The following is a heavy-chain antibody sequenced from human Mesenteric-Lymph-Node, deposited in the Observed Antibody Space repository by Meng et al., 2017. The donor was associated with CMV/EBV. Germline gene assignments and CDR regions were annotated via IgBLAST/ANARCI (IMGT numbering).Heavy chain of an antibody. D-gene: IGHD2-15*01. Sequence: GESLKISCAASGFTFSRYWMHWVRQVPGKGLEWVSSISSSRNYEYYAESVKGRFTISGDNAKNSVYLQMNNLGAEDTAVYYCARVGCSGGSCYLQHWGQGTLVTVSS. CDR2: ISSSRNYE. CDR1: GFTFSRYW. V-gene: IGHV3-21*01. J-gene: IGHJ1*01. CDR3: ARVGCSGGSCYLQH.